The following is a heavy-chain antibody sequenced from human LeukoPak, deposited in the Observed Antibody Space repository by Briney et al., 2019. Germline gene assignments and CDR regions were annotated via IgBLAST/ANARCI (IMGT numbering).Heavy chain of an antibody. V-gene: IGHV1-69*05. CDR3: ARSSIEMATINAY. Sequence: SVKVSCKASGGTFISYAISWLRQAPGQGLEWMGGIIPIFGTANYAQKFQGRVTITTDESTSTAYMELSSLRSEDTAVYYCARSSIEMATINAYWGQGTLVTLSS. CDR2: IIPIFGTA. D-gene: IGHD5-24*01. CDR1: GGTFISYA. J-gene: IGHJ4*02.